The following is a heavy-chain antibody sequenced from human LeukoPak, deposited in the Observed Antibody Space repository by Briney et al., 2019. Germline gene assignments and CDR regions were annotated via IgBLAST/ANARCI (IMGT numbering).Heavy chain of an antibody. Sequence: SETLSLTCAVSGGSISSGGYSWSWIRQPPGKGLEWSGYIYHSGSTYYNPSLKSRVTISVDRSKNQFSLKLSSVTAADTAVYYCAREGYGSGFDPWGQGTLVTVSS. CDR1: GGSISSGGYS. CDR2: IYHSGST. D-gene: IGHD3-10*01. V-gene: IGHV4-30-2*01. J-gene: IGHJ5*02. CDR3: AREGYGSGFDP.